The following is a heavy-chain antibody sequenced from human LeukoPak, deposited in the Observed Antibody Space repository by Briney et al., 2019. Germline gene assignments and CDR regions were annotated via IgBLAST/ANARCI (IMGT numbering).Heavy chain of an antibody. D-gene: IGHD2-2*01. V-gene: IGHV3-21*01. CDR2: ISSSSSYI. Sequence: GGSLRLSCAASGFTFSSYSMNWVRQAPGKGLEWVSSISSSSSYIYYADSVNGRFTISRDNAKNSLYLQMNSLRAEDTAVYYCASGLGYCSSTSCYGGIYGAFDIWGQGTMVTVSS. CDR3: ASGLGYCSSTSCYGGIYGAFDI. J-gene: IGHJ3*02. CDR1: GFTFSSYS.